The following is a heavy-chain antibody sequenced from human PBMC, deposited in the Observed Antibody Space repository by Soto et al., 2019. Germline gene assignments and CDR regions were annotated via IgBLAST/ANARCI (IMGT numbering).Heavy chain of an antibody. CDR1: GFTFSSYS. D-gene: IGHD6-13*01. J-gene: IGHJ6*02. CDR3: ARDXSLIAAASLPYYYGMDV. CDR2: ISSSSSYI. Sequence: PGGSLSLSCAASGFTFSSYSMNWVRQAPGKGLEWVSSISSSSSYIYYADSVKGRFTISRDNAKNSLYLQMNSLRAEDTAVYYCARDXSLIAAASLPYYYGMDVWGQGTTVTVSS. V-gene: IGHV3-21*01.